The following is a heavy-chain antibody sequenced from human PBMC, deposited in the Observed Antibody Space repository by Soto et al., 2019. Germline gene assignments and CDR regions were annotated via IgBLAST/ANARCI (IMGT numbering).Heavy chain of an antibody. CDR3: AGGEQYSGRIFDY. V-gene: IGHV6-1*01. D-gene: IGHD1-26*01. J-gene: IGHJ4*01. CDR1: GDSVSRNSAG. CDR2: TYYRSKWYY. Sequence: QVQLQQSCPGLVKPSQTLSLTCAITGDSVSRNSAGWSWVMQSPSRDLEWLGRTYYRSKWYYEYAVSVKGRITINPATSKIQYSLQLNSVTTEDTAVYFCAGGEQYSGRIFDYCGQGTLVTVSS.